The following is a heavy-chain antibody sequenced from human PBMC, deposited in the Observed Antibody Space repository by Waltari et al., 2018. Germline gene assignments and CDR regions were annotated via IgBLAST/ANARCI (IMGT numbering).Heavy chain of an antibody. V-gene: IGHV3-48*03. D-gene: IGHD3-22*01. CDR3: ARRSYYDSSGYPGYYYYYYMDV. CDR2: ISSSGSTI. Sequence: EVQLVESGGGLVQPGGSLRLSCAASGFTFSSYEMNWVRQAPGKRLAWVSYISSSGSTIYYADSVKGRFTISRDNAKNSLYLQMNSLRAEDTAVYYCARRSYYDSSGYPGYYYYYYMDVWGKGTTVTVSS. CDR1: GFTFSSYE. J-gene: IGHJ6*03.